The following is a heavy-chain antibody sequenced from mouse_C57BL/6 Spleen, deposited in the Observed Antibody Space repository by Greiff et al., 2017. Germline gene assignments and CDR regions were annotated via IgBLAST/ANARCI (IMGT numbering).Heavy chain of an antibody. J-gene: IGHJ4*01. CDR3: ARPGYGNYFYAMDY. Sequence: QVQLQQSGAELVKPGASVKLSCKASGYTFTSYWMHWVKQRPGQGLEWIGMIHPNSGSTNYNEKFKSKATLTVDKSSSTAYMQLSSLTSEDSAVYYCARPGYGNYFYAMDYWGQGTSVTVSS. V-gene: IGHV1-64*01. D-gene: IGHD2-10*02. CDR2: IHPNSGST. CDR1: GYTFTSYW.